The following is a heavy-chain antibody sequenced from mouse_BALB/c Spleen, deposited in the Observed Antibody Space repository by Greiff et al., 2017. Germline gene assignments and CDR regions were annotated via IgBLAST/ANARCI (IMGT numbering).Heavy chain of an antibody. J-gene: IGHJ3*01. V-gene: IGHV1S81*02. CDR3: TRDYYGSSPWFAY. CDR1: GYTFTSYY. D-gene: IGHD1-1*01. Sequence: GAELVKPGASVKLSCKASGYTFTSYYMYWVKQRPGQGLEWIGEINPSNGGTNFNEKFKSKATLTVDKSSSTAYMQLSSLTSEDSAVYYCTRDYYGSSPWFAYWGQGTLVTVSA. CDR2: INPSNGGT.